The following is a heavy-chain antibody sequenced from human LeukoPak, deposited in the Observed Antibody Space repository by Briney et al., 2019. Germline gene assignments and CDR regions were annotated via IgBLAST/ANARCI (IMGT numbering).Heavy chain of an antibody. CDR1: GFTFSSYA. CDR3: ASRTPRELGVGQNWFDP. Sequence: PGGSLRLSCAASGFTFSSYAMSWVRQPPGKGLEWIGEINHSGSTNYNPSLKSRVTISVDTSKNQFSLKLSSVTAADTAVYYCASRTPRELGVGQNWFDPWGQGTLVTVSS. CDR2: INHSGST. D-gene: IGHD1-26*01. J-gene: IGHJ5*02. V-gene: IGHV4-34*01.